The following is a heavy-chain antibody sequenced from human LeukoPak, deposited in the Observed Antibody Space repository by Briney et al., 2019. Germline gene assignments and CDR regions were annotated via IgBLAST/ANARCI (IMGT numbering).Heavy chain of an antibody. J-gene: IGHJ1*01. CDR2: INPNSGGT. CDR1: GYTFTGYY. Sequence: GASVKVSRKASGYTFTGYYMHWVRQAPGQGLEWMGWINPNSGGTNYAQKFHGRVTMTRDTSISTAYMELSRLRFDDTAVYYCAREGCSSTSCYADPTGYFQHWGQGTLVTVSS. D-gene: IGHD2-2*01. V-gene: IGHV1-2*02. CDR3: AREGCSSTSCYADPTGYFQH.